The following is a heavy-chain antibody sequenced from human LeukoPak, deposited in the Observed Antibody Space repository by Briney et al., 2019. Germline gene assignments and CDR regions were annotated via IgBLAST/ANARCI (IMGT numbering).Heavy chain of an antibody. V-gene: IGHV4-39*07. CDR2: IYDSGST. D-gene: IGHD2-2*01. Sequence: SETLSLTCTVSGGSIRSSYYYWGWIRQPPGKGLEWIGSIYDSGSTYYNPSLKSRVTISVDTSKNQFSLKLSSVTAADTAVYYCARGRSVVVPAAMRTSYGMDVWGQGTTVTVSS. CDR3: ARGRSVVVPAAMRTSYGMDV. CDR1: GGSIRSSYYY. J-gene: IGHJ6*02.